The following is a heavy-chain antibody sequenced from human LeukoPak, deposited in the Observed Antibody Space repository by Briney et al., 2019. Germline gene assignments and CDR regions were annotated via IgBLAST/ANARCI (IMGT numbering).Heavy chain of an antibody. V-gene: IGHV3-9*03. J-gene: IGHJ4*02. Sequence: PGRSLTLSCAAYGFTFDDYSMHWVRQAPGKGLEWVSGISWNGGSIGYADSVKGRFTISRDNAKNSLYLQMNGLRAEDMAMYYCAKDMGPDGSGYPFDYWGQGTLVTVSS. D-gene: IGHD3-22*01. CDR1: GFTFDDYS. CDR2: ISWNGGSI. CDR3: AKDMGPDGSGYPFDY.